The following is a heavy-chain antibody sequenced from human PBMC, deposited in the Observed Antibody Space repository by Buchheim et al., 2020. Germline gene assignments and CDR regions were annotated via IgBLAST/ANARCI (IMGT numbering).Heavy chain of an antibody. CDR2: IYHSGST. J-gene: IGHJ6*02. V-gene: IGHV4-4*02. CDR1: GGSISSSNW. Sequence: QVQLQESGPGLVKPSGTLSLTCAVSGGSISSSNWWSWVRQPPGKGLEWIGEIYHSGSTNYNPSLKSRVTISVDTSKNQFSLKLSSVTAADTAVYYCARASGGYYYDSSGPPNYGMDVWGQGTT. D-gene: IGHD3-22*01. CDR3: ARASGGYYYDSSGPPNYGMDV.